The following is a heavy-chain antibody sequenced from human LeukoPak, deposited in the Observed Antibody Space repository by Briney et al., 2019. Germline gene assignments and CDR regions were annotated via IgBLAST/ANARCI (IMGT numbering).Heavy chain of an antibody. CDR1: DDSISDYY. V-gene: IGHV4-59*01. CDR3: ARRIQLWYTDAFDI. J-gene: IGHJ3*02. CDR2: FHNSGTS. D-gene: IGHD5-18*01. Sequence: SETLSLTCTVSDDSISDYYRGWIRQPPGKGLEWIGYFHNSGTSTYNPSLKSRVTISVDTSKNQFSLKLSSVTAADTAVYYCARRIQLWYTDAFDIWGQGTMVTVSS.